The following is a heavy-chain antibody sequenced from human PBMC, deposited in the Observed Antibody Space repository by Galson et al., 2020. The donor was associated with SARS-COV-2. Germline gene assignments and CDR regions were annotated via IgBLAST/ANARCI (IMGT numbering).Heavy chain of an antibody. CDR2: IYHSGRT. CDR3: ARGGYYDSSGYSDAFDI. CDR1: GGSISSYS. D-gene: IGHD3-22*01. V-gene: IGHV4-59*13. J-gene: IGHJ3*02. Sequence: SETLSPTCPVSGGSISSYSWSWIRQPPGKGLEWMGYIYHSGRTNYNPSLKSRVTISVDTSKNQFSLKLSSVTAADTAVYYCARGGYYDSSGYSDAFDIWGQGTMVTVSS.